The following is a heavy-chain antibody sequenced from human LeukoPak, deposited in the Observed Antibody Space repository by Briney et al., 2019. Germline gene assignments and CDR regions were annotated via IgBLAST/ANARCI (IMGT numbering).Heavy chain of an antibody. J-gene: IGHJ4*02. Sequence: SETLSPTCTVSGGSISSYYWSWIRQPAGKGLEWIGRIYTSGSTNYNPSLKSRVTMSVDTSKNQFSLKLSSVTAADTAVYYCARSYDILTGYYPFDYWGQGTLVTVSS. CDR3: ARSYDILTGYYPFDY. D-gene: IGHD3-9*01. CDR2: IYTSGST. V-gene: IGHV4-4*07. CDR1: GGSISSYY.